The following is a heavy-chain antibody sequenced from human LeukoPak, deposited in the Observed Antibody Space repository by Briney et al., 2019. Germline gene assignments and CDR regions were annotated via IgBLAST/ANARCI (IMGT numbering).Heavy chain of an antibody. CDR3: ARHGTLGSTTYPLDY. J-gene: IGHJ4*02. CDR1: GGSISSYY. D-gene: IGHD1-26*01. V-gene: IGHV4-59*08. Sequence: PSETLSLTCTVSGGSISSYYWSWIRQAPGKGLEWIGNIYYSGSTNYNPSLKSRVTVSVDTSKNQSSLKLSSVTAADTAVYYCARHGTLGSTTYPLDYWGQGTLVTVSS. CDR2: IYYSGST.